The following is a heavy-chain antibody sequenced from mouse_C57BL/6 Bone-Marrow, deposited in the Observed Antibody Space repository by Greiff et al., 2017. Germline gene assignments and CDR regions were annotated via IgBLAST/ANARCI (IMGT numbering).Heavy chain of an antibody. J-gene: IGHJ3*01. CDR2: IYPGDGDT. CDR3: ARWFTSY. D-gene: IGHD2-2*01. CDR1: GYAFSSSW. Sequence: QVQLQQSGPELVKPGASVKISCKASGYAFSSSWMNWVKQRPGKGLEWIGRIYPGDGDTNYNGKFKGKATLTADTSSSTAYMQLSSLTSEDSAVYFCARWFTSYWGQGTLVTVSA. V-gene: IGHV1-82*01.